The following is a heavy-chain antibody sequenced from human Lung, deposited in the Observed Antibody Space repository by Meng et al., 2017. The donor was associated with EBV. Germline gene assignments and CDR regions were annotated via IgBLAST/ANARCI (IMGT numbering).Heavy chain of an antibody. D-gene: IGHD3-22*01. CDR2: IHYRGST. V-gene: IGHV4-31*03. Sequence: QVQVEESGPGLVKPAQTLPLTCTGAGGSISSGTYYGGWLRQIPGKGLEWIAYIHYRGSTYYSPSLKGRVTRSVDTSKNQLSLKLSSMTAADTAVYYCARYVFDSSSLYSNWFDPWGQGILVTVSS. CDR1: GGSISSGTYY. J-gene: IGHJ5*02. CDR3: ARYVFDSSSLYSNWFDP.